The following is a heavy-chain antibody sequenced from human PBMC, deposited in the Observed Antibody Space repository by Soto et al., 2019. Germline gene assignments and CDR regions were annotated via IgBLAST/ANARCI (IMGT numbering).Heavy chain of an antibody. CDR1: GLTFDDYS. CDR2: ISGNGGRI. Sequence: EVQLVESGGGWVQPGRSLRLSCAASGLTFDDYSMHLVRKAPGKGLAWVSGISGNGGRIGYADSVKGRFTISRVNNKNSLYLQMHSVRVADTAFYYCATQGYWGQGTLVTVSS. V-gene: IGHV3-9*01. CDR3: ATQGY. J-gene: IGHJ4*02.